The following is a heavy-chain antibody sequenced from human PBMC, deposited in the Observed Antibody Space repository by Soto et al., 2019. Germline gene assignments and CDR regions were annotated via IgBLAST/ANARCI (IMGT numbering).Heavy chain of an antibody. D-gene: IGHD3-3*01. CDR2: ISSSGSTI. CDR1: GFTFSSYE. CDR3: ARDITIFAYGMDV. Sequence: GGSLRLSCAASGFTFSSYEMNWVRQAPGKGLEWVSYISSSGSTIYYADSVKGRFTISRDNAKNSLYLQMNSLRAEDTAVYYCARDITIFAYGMDVWGQGTTVTVSS. V-gene: IGHV3-48*03. J-gene: IGHJ6*02.